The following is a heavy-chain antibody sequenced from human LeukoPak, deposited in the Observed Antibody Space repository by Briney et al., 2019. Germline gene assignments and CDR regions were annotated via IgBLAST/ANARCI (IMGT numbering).Heavy chain of an antibody. J-gene: IGHJ6*02. CDR3: ARVYCSSTSCYRAYYYGMDV. V-gene: IGHV1-18*01. D-gene: IGHD2-2*02. CDR2: ISAYNGNT. CDR1: GYTFTSYG. Sequence: ASVTVSCTASGYTFTSYGISWVRQAPGQGLEWMGWISAYNGNTNYAQKLQSRVTMTTDTSTSTAYMELRSLRSDDTAVYYCARVYCSSTSCYRAYYYGMDVWGQGTTVTVSS.